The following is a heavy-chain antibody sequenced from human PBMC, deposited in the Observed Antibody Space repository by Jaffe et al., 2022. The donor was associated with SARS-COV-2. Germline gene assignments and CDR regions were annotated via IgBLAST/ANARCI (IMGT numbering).Heavy chain of an antibody. V-gene: IGHV1-69*02. Sequence: QVQLVQSGAEVKKPGSSVKVSCKASGGTFSSYTISWVRQAPGQGLEWMGRIIPILGIANYAQKFQGRVTITADKSTSTAYMELSSLRSEDTAVYYCARVKYYGSGSTYYYGMDVWGQGTTVTVSS. J-gene: IGHJ6*02. CDR2: IIPILGIA. D-gene: IGHD3-10*01. CDR1: GGTFSSYT. CDR3: ARVKYYGSGSTYYYGMDV.